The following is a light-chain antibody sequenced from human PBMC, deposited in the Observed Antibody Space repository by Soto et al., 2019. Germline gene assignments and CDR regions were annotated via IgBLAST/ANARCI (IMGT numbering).Light chain of an antibody. CDR2: GAS. Sequence: EIVLTQSPGTLSLSPGERATLSCRASQSVSSSYLAWYQQNPGQAPRLLIYGASSRATGIPDRFSGSGSGTDFTLTISRLEPEDFAVYYCQRYGNSLLYTFGQGTKLEIK. J-gene: IGKJ2*01. CDR1: QSVSSSY. CDR3: QRYGNSLLYT. V-gene: IGKV3-20*01.